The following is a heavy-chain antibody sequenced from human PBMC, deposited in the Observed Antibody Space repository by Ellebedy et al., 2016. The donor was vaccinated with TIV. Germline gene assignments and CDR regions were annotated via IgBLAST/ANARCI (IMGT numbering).Heavy chain of an antibody. Sequence: PGGSLRLSCAASGFTFSSYAMSWVCQAPGKGLEWVSAISGSGGSTYYADSVKGRFTISRDNSKNTLYLQMNSLRAEDTAVYYCAKGSHQGGIASDYWGQGTLVTVSS. V-gene: IGHV3-23*01. CDR2: ISGSGGST. CDR1: GFTFSSYA. D-gene: IGHD2-15*01. J-gene: IGHJ4*02. CDR3: AKGSHQGGIASDY.